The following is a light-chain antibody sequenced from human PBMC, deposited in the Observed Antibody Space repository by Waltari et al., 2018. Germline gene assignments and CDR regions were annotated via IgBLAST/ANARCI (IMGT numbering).Light chain of an antibody. CDR1: QGVGSN. CDR2: SAA. CDR3: QQRSDWPRT. Sequence: SGRARQGVGSNLAWYQQRPGQAPRLLIYSAANRATGIPARFSGSGSGTDFTLTISSLEPEDFAVYYCQQRSDWPRTFGQGTKVEIK. V-gene: IGKV3-11*01. J-gene: IGKJ1*01.